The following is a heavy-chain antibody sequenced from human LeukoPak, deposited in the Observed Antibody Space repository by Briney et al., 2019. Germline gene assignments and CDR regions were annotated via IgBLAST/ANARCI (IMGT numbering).Heavy chain of an antibody. D-gene: IGHD3-10*01. CDR1: GGSFSGYY. Sequence: SQTLSLTCAVYGGSFSGYYWSWIRQPPGKGLEWIGEINHSGSTNYNPSLKSRVTISVDTSKNQFSLKLSSVTAADTAVYYCARGLKYGSGNRHFDYWGQGTLVTVSS. V-gene: IGHV4-34*01. CDR2: INHSGST. CDR3: ARGLKYGSGNRHFDY. J-gene: IGHJ4*02.